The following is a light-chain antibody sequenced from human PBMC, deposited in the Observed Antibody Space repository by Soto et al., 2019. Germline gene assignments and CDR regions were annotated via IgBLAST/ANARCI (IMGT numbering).Light chain of an antibody. CDR3: SSYTGGTTLYV. CDR2: EVS. V-gene: IGLV2-14*01. Sequence: QSVLTQPASVSGSPGQSITISCTGTSSDVGTYNYVSWYQQHPGKAPKLMICEVSNRPSGVSNRFSGSKSGNTASLTISGLQAEDEADYYCSSYTGGTTLYVFGTGTKVTVL. CDR1: SSDVGTYNY. J-gene: IGLJ1*01.